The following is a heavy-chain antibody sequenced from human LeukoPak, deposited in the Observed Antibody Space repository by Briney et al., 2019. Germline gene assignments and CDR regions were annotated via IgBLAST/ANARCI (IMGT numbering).Heavy chain of an antibody. Sequence: GASVKVSCKASGYTFTSYGILWVRQAPGQGLEWMGWISTYNGNTNYAQKIQGRVTMTRDTSISTAYMELSRLRSDDTAVYYCARDSGERGSGSYLIAYWGQGTLVTVSS. CDR3: ARDSGERGSGSYLIAY. CDR1: GYTFTSYG. V-gene: IGHV1-18*01. CDR2: ISTYNGNT. D-gene: IGHD3-10*01. J-gene: IGHJ4*02.